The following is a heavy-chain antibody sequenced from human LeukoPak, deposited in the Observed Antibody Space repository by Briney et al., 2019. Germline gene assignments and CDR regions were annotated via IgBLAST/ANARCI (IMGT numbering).Heavy chain of an antibody. Sequence: SETLSLTCTVSGGSISSYYWSWIRQPAGKGLEWIGRIYTSGSTNYNPSLKSRVTMSVDTSKNQFSLKLSSVTAAGTAVYYCARGYYDSSGYYYLFDYWGQGTLVTVSS. CDR1: GGSISSYY. CDR2: IYTSGST. D-gene: IGHD3-22*01. J-gene: IGHJ4*02. CDR3: ARGYYDSSGYYYLFDY. V-gene: IGHV4-4*07.